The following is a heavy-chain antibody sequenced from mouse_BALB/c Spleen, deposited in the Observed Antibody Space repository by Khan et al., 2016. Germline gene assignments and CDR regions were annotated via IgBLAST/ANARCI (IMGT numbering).Heavy chain of an antibody. J-gene: IGHJ3*01. CDR1: GFNIKDTY. Sequence: EVQLQESGAELVKLGASVKLSCTASGFNIKDTYMHWVKQRPEQGLEWIGRIDPANGNTKYDPKFQGKATITADTSSNTAYLQLSSLTSEDTAVYYCARSPYDYDVGFAYWGQGTLVTVSA. CDR3: ARSPYDYDVGFAY. V-gene: IGHV14-3*02. D-gene: IGHD2-4*01. CDR2: IDPANGNT.